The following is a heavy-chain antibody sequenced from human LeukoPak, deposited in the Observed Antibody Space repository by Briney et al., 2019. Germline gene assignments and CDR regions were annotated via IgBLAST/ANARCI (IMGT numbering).Heavy chain of an antibody. CDR1: GGSISSSSYY. J-gene: IGHJ4*02. V-gene: IGHV4-39*01. CDR2: IYYSGST. D-gene: IGHD5-18*01. CDR3: ARLLGYSYGYGDY. Sequence: PSETLSLTCTVSGGSISSSSYYWGWLRQPPGKGLEWIGSIYYSGSTYYNPSLKSRVTISVDTSKNQFSLKLSSVTAADTAVYYCARLLGYSYGYGDYWGQGTLVTVSS.